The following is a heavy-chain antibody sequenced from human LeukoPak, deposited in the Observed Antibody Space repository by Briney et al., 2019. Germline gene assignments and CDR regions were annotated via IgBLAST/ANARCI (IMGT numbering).Heavy chain of an antibody. D-gene: IGHD3-10*01. Sequence: GGSLRLSCAASGFTFDDYAMHWVRQAPGKGLEWVSGIGWNSGSIGYADSVKGRFTISRDNAKNSLYLQMNSLRPEDTALYYCAKGGGSGSLYDPHFDYWGQGTLVTVSS. CDR1: GFTFDDYA. J-gene: IGHJ4*02. CDR3: AKGGGSGSLYDPHFDY. CDR2: IGWNSGSI. V-gene: IGHV3-9*01.